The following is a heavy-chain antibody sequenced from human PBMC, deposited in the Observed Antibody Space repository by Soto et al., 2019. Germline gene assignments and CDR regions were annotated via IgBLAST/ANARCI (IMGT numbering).Heavy chain of an antibody. J-gene: IGHJ6*02. CDR1: GESLSAYY. V-gene: IGHV4-34*01. CDR2: INQSGST. CDR3: ARGTVYVPFLFPCLDV. Sequence: KTSETLSLTCGVYGESLSAYYCTWIRQPPGKGLEWIGEINQSGSTNYNPSLKSRVTMSADTSKKHFSLKVTSVTAADTAVYYCARGTVYVPFLFPCLDVWGQGTTVTVSS. D-gene: IGHD3-10*02.